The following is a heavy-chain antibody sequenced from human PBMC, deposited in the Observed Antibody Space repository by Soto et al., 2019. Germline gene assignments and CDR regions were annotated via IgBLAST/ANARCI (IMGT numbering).Heavy chain of an antibody. Sequence: NPSETLSLTCTVSGGSISSSSYYWGWIRQPPGKGLEWIGSIYYSGSTYYNPSLKSRVTISVDTSKNQFSLKLSSVTAADTAVYYCARHPGASVAGPHYFDYWGQGTLVTVSS. J-gene: IGHJ4*02. CDR3: ARHPGASVAGPHYFDY. CDR2: IYYSGST. D-gene: IGHD6-19*01. CDR1: GGSISSSSYY. V-gene: IGHV4-39*01.